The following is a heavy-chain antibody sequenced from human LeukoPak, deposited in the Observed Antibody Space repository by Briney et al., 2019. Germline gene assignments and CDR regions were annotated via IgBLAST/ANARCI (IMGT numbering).Heavy chain of an antibody. V-gene: IGHV4-34*01. CDR2: INHSGST. CDR1: GGSFSGYY. Sequence: PSETLSLTCAVYGGSFSGYYWSWIRQPPGKGLEWIGEINHSGSTNYNPSLKSRVTISVDTSKNQFSLKLSSVTAADTAVYYCANYDILTASQVYYFGNWGQGTLVTVSS. CDR3: ANYDILTASQVYYFGN. J-gene: IGHJ4*02. D-gene: IGHD3-9*01.